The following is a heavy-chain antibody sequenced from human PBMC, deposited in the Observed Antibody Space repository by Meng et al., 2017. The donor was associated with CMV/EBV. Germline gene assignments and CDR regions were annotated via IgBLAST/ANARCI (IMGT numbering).Heavy chain of an antibody. D-gene: IGHD6-13*01. J-gene: IGHJ4*02. CDR1: GFTFSSYA. V-gene: IGHV3-30*04. Sequence: GESLKISCAASGFTFSSYAMHWVRQAPGKGLEWVAVISYDGSNKYYADSVKGRFTISRDNSKTTLYLQMNSLRAEDTAVYYCAKDQAAANYFDYWGQGTLVTVSS. CDR2: ISYDGSNK. CDR3: AKDQAAANYFDY.